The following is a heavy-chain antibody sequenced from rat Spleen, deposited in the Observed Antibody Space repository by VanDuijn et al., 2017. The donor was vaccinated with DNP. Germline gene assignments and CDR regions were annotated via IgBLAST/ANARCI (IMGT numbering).Heavy chain of an antibody. Sequence: EVQLVESGGDFVQPGRSLKLSCAASGFTFNYYWMAWIRQAPGKGLEWIASITSGSGTTSYPDSVKGRFTISRDDAKNTLSLQMNSLRSEDTATYYCARVGDLHDGGDGDVLDVWGQGTSVTVSS. V-gene: IGHV5-31*01. D-gene: IGHD1-12*02. J-gene: IGHJ4*01. CDR2: ITSGSGTT. CDR3: ARVGDLHDGGDGDVLDV. CDR1: GFTFNYYW.